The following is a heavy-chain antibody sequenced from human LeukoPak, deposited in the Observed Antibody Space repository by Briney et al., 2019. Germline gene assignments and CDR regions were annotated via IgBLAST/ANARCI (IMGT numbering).Heavy chain of an antibody. V-gene: IGHV4-61*09. CDR1: GDSINSGNNY. CDR2: IYSSGTT. D-gene: IGHD3-22*01. Sequence: PSETLTLTCTVSGDSINSGNNYWRWIRQPAGKGPEWIGHIYSSGTTNYHPSLKSRVTMSVDTSKNQFSLKLTSVTAADTAVYYCAREAGSYDSSGYYSLYYSFDYWGQGTLVTVPS. CDR3: AREAGSYDSSGYYSLYYSFDY. J-gene: IGHJ4*02.